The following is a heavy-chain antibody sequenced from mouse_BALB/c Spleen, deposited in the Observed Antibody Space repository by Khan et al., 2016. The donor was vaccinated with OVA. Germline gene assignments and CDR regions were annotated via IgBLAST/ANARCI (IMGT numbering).Heavy chain of an antibody. V-gene: IGHV3-2*02. Sequence: EVQLQESGPGLVKPSQSLSLTCTVTGYSITSGYGWNWIRQFPGNKLECMGYISYSGSTNYNPSLKSRISITRDTSKNLFFLQLNSVTTEDTATYNWARTARIKYWGQGTTLTVSS. D-gene: IGHD1-2*01. CDR2: ISYSGST. CDR3: ARTARIKY. J-gene: IGHJ2*01. CDR1: GYSITSGYG.